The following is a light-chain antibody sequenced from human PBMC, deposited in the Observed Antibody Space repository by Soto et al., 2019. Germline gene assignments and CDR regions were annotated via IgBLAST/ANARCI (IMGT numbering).Light chain of an antibody. Sequence: EIVLTQSPATLSAFPGDRVTLSCRASQALNTRLAWYQHKPGQAPRLLIYLTSNRAAGVPARFSAWGSETDFTLTISDVEPEDFAVYYCHQRQSWPRTFSQGTKVEIK. V-gene: IGKV3-11*01. J-gene: IGKJ1*01. CDR1: QALNTR. CDR3: HQRQSWPRT. CDR2: LTS.